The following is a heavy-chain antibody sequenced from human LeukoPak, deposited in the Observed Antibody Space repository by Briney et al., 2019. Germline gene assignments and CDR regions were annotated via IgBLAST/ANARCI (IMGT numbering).Heavy chain of an antibody. CDR2: ISGNGGST. J-gene: IGHJ4*02. CDR1: GFTFSSYA. V-gene: IGHV3-23*01. Sequence: PGGSLRLSCAASGFTFSSYAMSWVRQAPGTGLEWVSGISGNGGSTYYADSVKGQFTISRDNSKNTLYLQMNSLRAEDTAVYYCAKRDRNYYGSGSYPPLDYWGQGTLVTVSS. D-gene: IGHD3-10*01. CDR3: AKRDRNYYGSGSYPPLDY.